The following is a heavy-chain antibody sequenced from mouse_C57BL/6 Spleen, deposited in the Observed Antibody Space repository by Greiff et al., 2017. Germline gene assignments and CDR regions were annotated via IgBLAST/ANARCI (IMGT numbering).Heavy chain of an antibody. J-gene: IGHJ1*03. Sequence: VKLQESGAELARPGASVKLSCKASGYTFTSYGISWVKQRTGQGLEWIGEIYPRSGNNYYNEKVKGKATLTADKSSSTAYMELRSLTSEDSAVYFCANYYGSSPGFDVWGTGTTVTVSS. CDR3: ANYYGSSPGFDV. CDR2: IYPRSGNN. D-gene: IGHD1-1*01. V-gene: IGHV1-81*01. CDR1: GYTFTSYG.